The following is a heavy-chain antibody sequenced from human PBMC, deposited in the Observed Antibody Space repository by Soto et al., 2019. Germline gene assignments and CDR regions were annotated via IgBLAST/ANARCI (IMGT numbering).Heavy chain of an antibody. CDR3: AKRTSGTTWGEADY. CDR2: ISGYSGNA. D-gene: IGHD4-17*01. Sequence: QVQVMQSGAEVKKPGDSVKVSCKTSGYIFSDYGINWVRQAPGQGLEWMGWISGYSGNANLAQKFQGRVTMTTDKSTRTAYSELRRLRSDDTALYYCAKRTSGTTWGEADYWGQGTLVTVSS. CDR1: GYIFSDYG. V-gene: IGHV1-18*04. J-gene: IGHJ4*02.